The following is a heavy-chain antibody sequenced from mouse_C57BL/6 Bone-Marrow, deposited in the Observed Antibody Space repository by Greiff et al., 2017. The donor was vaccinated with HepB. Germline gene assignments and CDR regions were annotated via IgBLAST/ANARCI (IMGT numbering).Heavy chain of an antibody. CDR2: ILPGSGST. J-gene: IGHJ2*01. D-gene: IGHD1-1*02. CDR3: ALNYYSHDYFDN. V-gene: IGHV1-9*01. CDR1: GYTFTGYW. Sequence: QVQLQQSGAELMKPGASVKLSCKATGYTFTGYWIEWVKQRPGHGLEWIGEILPGSGSTNYNEKFKGKATFTADTSSTTAYMQLSSLTTEDSAIYYCALNYYSHDYFDNWGEGTTLTVSS.